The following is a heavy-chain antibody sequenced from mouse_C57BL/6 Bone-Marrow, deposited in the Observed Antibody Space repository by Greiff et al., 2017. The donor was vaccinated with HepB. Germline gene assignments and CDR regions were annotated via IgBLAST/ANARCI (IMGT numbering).Heavy chain of an antibody. Sequence: VQLQQPGAELVMPGASVKLSCKASGYTFTSYWTHWVKQRPGQGLEWIGEIDPSDSYTNYNQKFKGKSTLTVDKSSSTAYMQLSSLTSEDSAVYYCASSFYYYGSSPWDYWGQGTTLTVSS. CDR2: IDPSDSYT. CDR3: ASSFYYYGSSPWDY. V-gene: IGHV1-69*01. J-gene: IGHJ2*01. D-gene: IGHD1-1*01. CDR1: GYTFTSYW.